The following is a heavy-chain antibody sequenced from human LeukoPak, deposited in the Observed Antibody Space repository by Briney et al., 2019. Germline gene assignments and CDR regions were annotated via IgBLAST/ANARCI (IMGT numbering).Heavy chain of an antibody. CDR3: WRGITMVRGAIGREYFDY. Sequence: GASVKVSCKSSGYTFTGYYMHWVRQAPGQGGEWMGWINPNSGGRNYAQKFQGRVTMTRDTSISTGYMELSRLRSDDTAVYYCWRGITMVRGAIGREYFDYWGQGTLVTVSS. V-gene: IGHV1-2*02. J-gene: IGHJ4*02. CDR2: INPNSGGR. CDR1: GYTFTGYY. D-gene: IGHD3-10*01.